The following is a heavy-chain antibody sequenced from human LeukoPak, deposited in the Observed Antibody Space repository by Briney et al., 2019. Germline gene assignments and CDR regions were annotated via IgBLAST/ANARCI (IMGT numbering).Heavy chain of an antibody. CDR3: AKDRSSSSNYFDY. CDR2: ISWDGGST. CDR1: GFTFDDYA. J-gene: IGHJ4*02. D-gene: IGHD6-6*01. Sequence: GGSLRLSCAASGFTFDDYAMHWVRQAPGKGLEWVSLISWDGGSTYYADSVKGRFTISRGNSKNSLYLQMNSLRAEDTALYYCAKDRSSSSNYFDYWGQGTLVTVSS. V-gene: IGHV3-43D*03.